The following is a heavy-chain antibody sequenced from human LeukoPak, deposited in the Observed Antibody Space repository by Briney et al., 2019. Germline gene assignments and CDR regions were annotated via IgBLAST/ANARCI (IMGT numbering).Heavy chain of an antibody. CDR2: INHSGST. Sequence: PSETLSLTCAVYGGSFSGYYWNWIRQPPGKGLEWIGEINHSGSTNYNPSLKSRVTISVDTSKNQFSLKLSSVTAADTAVYYCATGFWGYSYGHFDYWGQGTLVTVSS. CDR1: GGSFSGYY. V-gene: IGHV4-34*01. D-gene: IGHD5-18*01. CDR3: ATGFWGYSYGHFDY. J-gene: IGHJ4*02.